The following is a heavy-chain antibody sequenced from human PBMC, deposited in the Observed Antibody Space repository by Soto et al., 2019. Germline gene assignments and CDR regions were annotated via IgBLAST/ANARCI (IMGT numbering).Heavy chain of an antibody. CDR1: GYTFTSYG. V-gene: IGHV1-18*01. CDR2: ISAYNGNT. J-gene: IGHJ3*01. CDR3: AGGTIEMASTLQFPASEF. D-gene: IGHD5-12*01. Sequence: QLQLVQSGAEVKKPGASVKVSCKASGYTFTSYGISWVRQAPGQGLEWMGWISAYNGNTNYAQKLQGRVTMTTDTATSTAYMGLRSLRSDDTAVYYCAGGTIEMASTLQFPASEFWGQGTMVTVSS.